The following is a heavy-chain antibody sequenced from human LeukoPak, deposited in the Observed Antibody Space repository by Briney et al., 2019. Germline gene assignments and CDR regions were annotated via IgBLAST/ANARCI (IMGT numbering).Heavy chain of an antibody. CDR3: SRQRSTSTYYFGLDV. CDR1: GDTVSSNTAA. V-gene: IGHV6-1*01. Sequence: QTLSLTCAISGDTVSSNTAAWNWIRQSPSRGLEWLGRTYYRSKWNTDYAASVQNRITINPDTSTNQFSLQLKSATPEDTAVYCSRQRSTSTYYFGLDVWGQGTTVTVSS. D-gene: IGHD6-6*01. J-gene: IGHJ6*02. CDR2: TYYRSKWNT.